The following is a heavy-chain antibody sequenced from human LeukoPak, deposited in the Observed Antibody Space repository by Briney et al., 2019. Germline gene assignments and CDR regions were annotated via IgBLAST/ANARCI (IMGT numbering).Heavy chain of an antibody. CDR2: INPSGGST. Sequence: ASVKVSCKASGYTFTSYYMHWVRQAPGQGLEWMGIINPSGGSTSYAQKFQGRVTMTRDMSTSTVYMELSSLRSEDTAVYYCARDGNRGNFDYWGQGTLVTVSS. V-gene: IGHV1-46*01. D-gene: IGHD7-27*01. CDR1: GYTFTSYY. CDR3: ARDGNRGNFDY. J-gene: IGHJ4*02.